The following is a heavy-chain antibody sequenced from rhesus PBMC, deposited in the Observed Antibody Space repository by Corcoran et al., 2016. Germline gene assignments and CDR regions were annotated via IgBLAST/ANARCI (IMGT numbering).Heavy chain of an antibody. D-gene: IGHD6-43*01. CDR2: IYGSGSST. V-gene: IGHV4-169*01. Sequence: QLQLQESGPGLVKPSETLSVTCAVSGGSISSSYWSWIRQAPGKGLEWIGYIYGSGSSTHYNPSLKSRVTLSVDTSKNQLSLKLSSVTTADTAVYYCARSSGYSSSYTFDYWGQGVLVTVSS. J-gene: IGHJ4*01. CDR3: ARSSGYSSSYTFDY. CDR1: GGSISSSY.